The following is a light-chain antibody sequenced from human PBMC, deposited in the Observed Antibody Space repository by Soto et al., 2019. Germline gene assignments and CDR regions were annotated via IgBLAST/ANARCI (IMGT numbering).Light chain of an antibody. J-gene: IGKJ5*01. CDR3: KKYSAWKIN. CDR2: DIF. V-gene: IGKV3D-15*01. CDR1: QSVSSN. Sequence: IVMAHSPATLSVSPGEIATLSFRASQSVSSNLAWYQQKPGQAPRLVIYDIFTSATGVTTRISGSGSGTDFTLTIPRMKSDAFEVYFCKKYSAWKINFGQGTRMEIK.